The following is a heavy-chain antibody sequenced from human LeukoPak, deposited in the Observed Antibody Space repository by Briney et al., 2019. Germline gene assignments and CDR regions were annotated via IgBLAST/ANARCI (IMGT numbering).Heavy chain of an antibody. CDR3: ARGLSSSSWYY. J-gene: IGHJ4*02. CDR1: GGSFSGYY. Sequence: SETLSLTCAVYGGSFSGYYWSWIRQPPGKGLEWIGEINHSGSTNHNPSLKSRVTISVDTSKNQFSLKLSSVTAADTAVYYCARGLSSSSWYYWGQGTLVTVSS. CDR2: INHSGST. V-gene: IGHV4-34*01. D-gene: IGHD6-13*01.